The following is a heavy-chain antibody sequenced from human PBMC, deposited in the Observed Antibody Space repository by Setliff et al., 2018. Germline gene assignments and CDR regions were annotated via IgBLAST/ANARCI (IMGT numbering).Heavy chain of an antibody. D-gene: IGHD3-3*01. J-gene: IGHJ4*02. Sequence: ASVKVSCKASGYTFTSYYMHWVRQAPGQGLEWMGIINPSGGFTSYAQKFQDRVTMTRDTSTSTVYMELSSLRSGDTAMYYCARELLFGGVIFGYWGQGTLVTVPQ. CDR3: ARELLFGGVIFGY. V-gene: IGHV1-46*01. CDR2: INPSGGFT. CDR1: GYTFTSYY.